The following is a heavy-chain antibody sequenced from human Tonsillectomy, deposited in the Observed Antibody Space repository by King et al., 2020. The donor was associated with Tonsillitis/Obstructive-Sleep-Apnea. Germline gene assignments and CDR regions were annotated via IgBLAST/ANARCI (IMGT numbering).Heavy chain of an antibody. J-gene: IGHJ4*02. CDR2: IYWDDDK. D-gene: IGHD3-10*01. V-gene: IGHV2-5*02. Sequence: TLKESGPTLVKPTQTLTLTCTFSGFSLITSGVGVGWIRQPPGKALEWLALIYWDDDKRHRPSLKSRLTITKDTSKNQVVLTMTNMDPVDTATYYCAHRRWDNSGSCFDYWGQGTLVTVSS. CDR3: AHRRWDNSGSCFDY. CDR1: GFSLITSGVG.